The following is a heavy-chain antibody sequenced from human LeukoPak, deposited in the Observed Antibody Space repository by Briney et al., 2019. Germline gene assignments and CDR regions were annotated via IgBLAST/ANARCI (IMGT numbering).Heavy chain of an antibody. CDR3: TYVISGWAFEY. CDR2: ISDGGGST. CDR1: GFTFSNYI. J-gene: IGHJ4*02. Sequence: GGSLRLSCAASGFTFSNYIMTWVRQAPGKGLEWVSGISDGGGSTYYADSVRGRSTISRDNSKTTVFLQMNSLRAEDTAVYYCTYVISGWAFEYWGQGTLVTVSS. V-gene: IGHV3-23*01. D-gene: IGHD6-19*01.